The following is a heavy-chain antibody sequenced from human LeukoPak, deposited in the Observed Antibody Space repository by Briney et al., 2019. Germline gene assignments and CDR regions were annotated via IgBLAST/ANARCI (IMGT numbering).Heavy chain of an antibody. D-gene: IGHD1-20*01. V-gene: IGHV3-7*01. Sequence: GGSLRLSCAASGFTFNGYWMSWVRQAPGKGLEWVASIKQNGNEKYYVDSVRGRFTISRDNAKNSLYLQMNSLRAEDTAVYYCATLTGTLDYWGQGTLVTVSS. CDR1: GFTFNGYW. CDR2: IKQNGNEK. CDR3: ATLTGTLDY. J-gene: IGHJ4*02.